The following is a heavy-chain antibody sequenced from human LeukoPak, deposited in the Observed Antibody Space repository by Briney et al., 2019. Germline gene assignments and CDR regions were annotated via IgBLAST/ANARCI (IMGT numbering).Heavy chain of an antibody. V-gene: IGHV1-69*13. CDR2: IIPIFGTA. D-gene: IGHD2-2*01. J-gene: IGHJ4*02. CDR1: GGTFSSYA. Sequence: SVKVSCKASGGTFSSYAISWVRQAPEQGLEWMGGIIPIFGTANYAQKFQGRVTITADESTSTAYMELSSLRSEDTAVYYCARDRVVVPAAFDYWGQGTLVTVSS. CDR3: ARDRVVVPAAFDY.